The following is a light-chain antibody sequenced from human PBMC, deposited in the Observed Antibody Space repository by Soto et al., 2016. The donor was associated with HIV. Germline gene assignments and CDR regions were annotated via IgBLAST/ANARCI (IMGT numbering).Light chain of an antibody. CDR3: QAWDSNTAV. CDR2: QDS. V-gene: IGLV3-1*01. J-gene: IGLJ1*01. Sequence: SYELTQPPSVSVSPGQTASIPCSGDKLGDKYACWYQHKPGQSPVLVIFQDSRRPSGIPERFSGANSGNTATLTISGTQPMDEADYFCQAWDSNTAVFGTGTKVTVL. CDR1: KLGDKY.